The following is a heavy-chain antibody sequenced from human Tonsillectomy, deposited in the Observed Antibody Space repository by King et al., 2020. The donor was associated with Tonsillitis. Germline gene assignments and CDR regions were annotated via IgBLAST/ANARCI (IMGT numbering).Heavy chain of an antibody. CDR3: ARDVSEYIYGYLDY. Sequence: QLVQSGAEVKKPGASVKVSCKASGYTFTSYGISWVRQAPGQGLEWMGCISAYNGNTNYAQKLQGRVTMTTAISKSTAYMELRSLRSDDTAVYYCARDVSEYIYGYLDYCGQGTLVTVS. CDR2: ISAYNGNT. CDR1: GYTFTSYG. D-gene: IGHD5-18*01. J-gene: IGHJ4*02. V-gene: IGHV1-18*04.